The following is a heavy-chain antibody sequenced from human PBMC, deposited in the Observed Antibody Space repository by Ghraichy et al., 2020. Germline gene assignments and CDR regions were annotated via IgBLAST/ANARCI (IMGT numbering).Heavy chain of an antibody. V-gene: IGHV1-18*04. J-gene: IGHJ6*04. CDR3: ARSGYCSSTSCYAHIYYYYGMDV. D-gene: IGHD2-2*01. CDR2: ISAYNGNT. CDR1: GYTFTSYG. Sequence: ASVKVSCKASGYTFTSYGISWVRQAPGQGLEWRGWISAYNGNTNYAQKLQGRVTMTTDTSTSTAYMELRSLRSDDTAVYYCARSGYCSSTSCYAHIYYYYGMDVWGKGTTVTVSS.